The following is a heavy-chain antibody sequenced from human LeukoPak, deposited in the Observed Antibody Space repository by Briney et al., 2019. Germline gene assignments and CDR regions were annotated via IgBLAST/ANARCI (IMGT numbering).Heavy chain of an antibody. D-gene: IGHD6-19*01. Sequence: SETLSLTCAVYGGSFSGYYWSWVRQPPGKGLEWIGEINHSGNTNYNPSLKSRVTLSVDTSKNQFSLKLRSVTAADTAVYYCARARGAVAIDYWGQGTLVTVSS. V-gene: IGHV4-34*01. CDR1: GGSFSGYY. CDR3: ARARGAVAIDY. J-gene: IGHJ4*02. CDR2: INHSGNT.